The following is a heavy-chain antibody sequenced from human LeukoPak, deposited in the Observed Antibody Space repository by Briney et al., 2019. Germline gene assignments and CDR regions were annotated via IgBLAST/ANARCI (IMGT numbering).Heavy chain of an antibody. CDR2: ISAYNGNT. CDR3: ARVLIERMNYYDSSGYYSICDY. V-gene: IGHV1-18*01. Sequence: ASVKVSCKASGYTFTSYGISWVRQAPGQGLEWMGWISAYNGNTNYAQKLQGGVTMTTDTSTSTAYMELRSLRSDDTAVYYCARVLIERMNYYDSSGYYSICDYWGQGTLVTVSS. CDR1: GYTFTSYG. D-gene: IGHD3-22*01. J-gene: IGHJ4*02.